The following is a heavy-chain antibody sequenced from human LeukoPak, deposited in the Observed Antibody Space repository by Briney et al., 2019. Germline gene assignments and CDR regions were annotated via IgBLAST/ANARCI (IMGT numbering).Heavy chain of an antibody. CDR1: GFTFGGYG. D-gene: IGHD3-9*01. CDR3: AKNKDYDILTGYYKNYYYYGMDV. V-gene: IGHV3-30*02. Sequence: GGSLRLSCAGSGFTFGGYGMHWFRQTPGKGLEWVAVIAYDGSRAFYDDSVKGRFTISRDNSKNTLYLQMNSLRAEDTAVYYCAKNKDYDILTGYYKNYYYYGMDVWGQGTTVTVSS. CDR2: IAYDGSRA. J-gene: IGHJ6*02.